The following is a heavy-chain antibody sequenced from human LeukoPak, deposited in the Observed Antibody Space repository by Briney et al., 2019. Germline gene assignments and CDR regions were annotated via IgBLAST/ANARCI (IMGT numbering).Heavy chain of an antibody. D-gene: IGHD6-13*01. CDR2: ISSSSSYI. CDR1: GFTFSDYS. Sequence: GGSLRLSCAASGFTFSDYSVNGVRQAPGKGLEWVLSISSSSSYIYYADSVKGRLTISRDNAKNSLYLQMNSLRAEDTAVYYCARDPAYSRSWLIYAFDIWGQGTMVTVSS. V-gene: IGHV3-21*01. J-gene: IGHJ3*02. CDR3: ARDPAYSRSWLIYAFDI.